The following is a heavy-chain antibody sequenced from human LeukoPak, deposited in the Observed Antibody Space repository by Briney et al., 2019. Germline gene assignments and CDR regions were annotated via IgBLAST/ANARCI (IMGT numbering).Heavy chain of an antibody. CDR2: IWYDGSEK. V-gene: IGHV3-33*01. Sequence: PGKSLRPSCAASGFTFSSFGMHWVRQAPGKGQEWVAVIWYDGSEKFYADSVKGRFTISRDNSKNTLYLQMNSLRVEDTAAYYCARGGNAFDIWGQGTVVTVSS. J-gene: IGHJ3*02. CDR1: GFTFSSFG. CDR3: ARGGNAFDI.